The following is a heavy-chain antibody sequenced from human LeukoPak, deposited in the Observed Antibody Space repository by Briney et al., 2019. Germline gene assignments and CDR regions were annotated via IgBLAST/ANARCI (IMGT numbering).Heavy chain of an antibody. V-gene: IGHV4-4*07. CDR1: GGSINSYY. CDR2: IYTGGST. D-gene: IGHD1-26*01. CDR3: TRQEGGIVGPY. J-gene: IGHJ4*02. Sequence: SETLSLTCTVSGGSINSYYWTWIRQPAGKGLEWIGRIYTGGSTNYNPSLESRVTMSVDTSKNQFSLKLNSVTAADTAVYYCTRQEGGIVGPYWGQGTLVTVSS.